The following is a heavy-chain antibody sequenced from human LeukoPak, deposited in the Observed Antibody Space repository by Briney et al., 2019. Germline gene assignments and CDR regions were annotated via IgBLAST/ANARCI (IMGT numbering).Heavy chain of an antibody. CDR3: VRDTSVGAAYFDF. D-gene: IGHD3-3*01. CDR2: IRYDGSDK. V-gene: IGHV3-30*02. CDR1: RFRFSSHG. Sequence: GGSLRLSCAASRFRFSSHGMHWVRQPPGKGLEWVAFIRYDGSDKYYADSVTGRFTISGDNSKNTLSLQMTTLRPDDTALYFCVRDTSVGAAYFDFWGQGALVAVSS. J-gene: IGHJ4*02.